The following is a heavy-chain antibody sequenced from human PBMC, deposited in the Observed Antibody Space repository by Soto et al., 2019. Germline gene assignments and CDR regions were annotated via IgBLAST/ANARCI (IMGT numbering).Heavy chain of an antibody. CDR3: ARGRVATIGGLSYYSYSGMDV. V-gene: IGHV4-30-2*01. Sequence: PSETLSLTCAFSGGSISSGPYSWNWIRQPPGKGLEWIGCSYHYGNTSYNASLKSRVTISVDRSKNQFSLKLTSVTAADTAVYYCARGRVATIGGLSYYSYSGMDVWGQGTTVTVSS. CDR2: SYHYGNT. J-gene: IGHJ6*02. D-gene: IGHD5-12*01. CDR1: GGSISSGPYS.